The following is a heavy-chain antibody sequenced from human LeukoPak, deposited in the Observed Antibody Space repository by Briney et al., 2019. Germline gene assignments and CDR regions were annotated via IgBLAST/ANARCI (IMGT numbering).Heavy chain of an antibody. CDR1: GGSISSYY. J-gene: IGHJ4*02. V-gene: IGHV4-4*07. CDR3: ARGDYDILTEDF. Sequence: PSETLSLTCTVSGGSISSYYWSWIRQPAGEGLEWIGRIYTSGNTNYNPSLRSRLSMSIDTSKNQFSLRPSSVTAADTALYYCARGDYDILTEDFWGQGTLVTVSS. CDR2: IYTSGNT. D-gene: IGHD3-9*01.